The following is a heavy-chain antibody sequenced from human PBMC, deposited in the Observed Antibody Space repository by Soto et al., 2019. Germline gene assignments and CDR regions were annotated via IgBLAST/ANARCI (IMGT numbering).Heavy chain of an antibody. V-gene: IGHV1-58*01. CDR1: GFTFSKSS. CDR2: VAVGSDNT. D-gene: IGHD2-21*01. CDR3: AAEIDEYADFNH. Sequence: SVKVSCKTSGFTFSKSSVQWMRRARGQRLEWIGWVAVGSDNTRYAQNFQDRVTITRDMSTSTSYMELSSLTSEDTAVYFCAAEIDEYADFNHWGQGTPVTGS. J-gene: IGHJ5*02.